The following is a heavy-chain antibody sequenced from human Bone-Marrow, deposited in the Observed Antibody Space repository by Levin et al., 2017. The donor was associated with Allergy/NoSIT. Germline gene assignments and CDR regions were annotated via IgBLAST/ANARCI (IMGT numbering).Heavy chain of an antibody. CDR3: AREDYSSDDYFDF. CDR2: MNSFGGTT. Sequence: SCAASGFSFTRYWMNWGRQAPGKGLVWVARMNSFGGTTTYADFVKGRFTISRDNAQNSLFLQMNSLTAEDTAVYYCAREDYSSDDYFDFWGQGIMVTWSS. V-gene: IGHV3-74*01. J-gene: IGHJ4*02. D-gene: IGHD3-22*01. CDR1: GFSFTRYW.